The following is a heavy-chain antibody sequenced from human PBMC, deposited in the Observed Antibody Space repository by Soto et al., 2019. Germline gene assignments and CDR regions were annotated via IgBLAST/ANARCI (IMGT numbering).Heavy chain of an antibody. CDR3: ARRYGYSFDY. J-gene: IGHJ4*02. Sequence: QAQLQESGPGLVKPSETLSLTCTVSGGSISSYYRSWIRQPPGKGLEWIGYIYNSGRTNYNPSLKSRVTISVDTCKNQFSLKLSSVTAADTAVYYCARRYGYSFDYWGQGTLVTVSS. D-gene: IGHD1-1*01. CDR1: GGSISSYY. V-gene: IGHV4-59*08. CDR2: IYNSGRT.